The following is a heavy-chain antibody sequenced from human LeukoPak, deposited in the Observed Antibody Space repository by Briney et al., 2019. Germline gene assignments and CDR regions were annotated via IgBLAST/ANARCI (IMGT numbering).Heavy chain of an antibody. J-gene: IGHJ5*02. Sequence: SVTVSCKASGGTFSSYAISWVRQAPGQGLEWMGRIIPILGIANYAQKFQGRVTITADKSTSTAYMELSSLRSEDTAVYYCAREVGLYYSFWSGEDKQNWFDPWGQGTLVTVSS. D-gene: IGHD3-3*01. V-gene: IGHV1-69*04. CDR3: AREVGLYYSFWSGEDKQNWFDP. CDR2: IIPILGIA. CDR1: GGTFSSYA.